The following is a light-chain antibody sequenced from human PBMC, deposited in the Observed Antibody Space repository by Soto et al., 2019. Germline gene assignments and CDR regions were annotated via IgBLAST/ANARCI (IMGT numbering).Light chain of an antibody. Sequence: EIVLTQSPATLSLSPGERATLSFRASQSVSSYLAWYQQKPGQAPRLLIYDASNRATGIPARFSGSWSGTDFTLTNSSLEPEDFAGYYCHQRSYWPPIFTFGPETKVDIK. V-gene: IGKV3-11*01. CDR1: QSVSSY. CDR3: HQRSYWPPIFT. J-gene: IGKJ3*01. CDR2: DAS.